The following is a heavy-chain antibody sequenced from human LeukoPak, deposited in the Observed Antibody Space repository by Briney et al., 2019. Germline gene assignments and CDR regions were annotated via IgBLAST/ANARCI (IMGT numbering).Heavy chain of an antibody. CDR3: AKTTHYDILTGGAFDI. Sequence: GGSLRLSRAASGFTFSSYAMSWVRQAPGKGLEWVSAISGSGGSTYYADSVKGRFTISRDNSKNTLYLQMNSLRAEDTAVYYCAKTTHYDILTGGAFDIWGQGTMVTVSS. J-gene: IGHJ3*02. V-gene: IGHV3-23*01. D-gene: IGHD3-9*01. CDR2: ISGSGGST. CDR1: GFTFSSYA.